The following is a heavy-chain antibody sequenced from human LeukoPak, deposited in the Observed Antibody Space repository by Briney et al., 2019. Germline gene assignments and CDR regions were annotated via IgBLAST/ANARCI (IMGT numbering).Heavy chain of an antibody. CDR1: GFTFSSYG. CDR3: AKEGGITMVREPFDY. V-gene: IGHV3-30*18. Sequence: PGRSLRLSCAASGFTFSSYGMHWVRQAPGKGLEWVAVISYDGSNKYYADSVKGRFTISRDNSKNTLYLQMNSLRAEDTAVYYCAKEGGITMVREPFDYWGQGTLVTASS. CDR2: ISYDGSNK. D-gene: IGHD3-10*01. J-gene: IGHJ4*02.